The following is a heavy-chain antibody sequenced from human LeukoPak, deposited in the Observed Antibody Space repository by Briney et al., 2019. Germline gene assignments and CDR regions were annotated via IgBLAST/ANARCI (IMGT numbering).Heavy chain of an antibody. V-gene: IGHV1-2*02. CDR3: ARDQAFVYCSGGTCYDDY. J-gene: IGHJ4*02. CDR2: INPNSGGT. Sequence: GASVKVSCKTSGYTFTDYYIHWVRQAPGQGLEWMGWINPNSGGTHYAQKFQGRVTMTRDTSINTAYMELSRLRSDDTAVYYCARDQAFVYCSGGTCYDDYWGQGSLVIVSS. CDR1: GYTFTDYY. D-gene: IGHD2-15*01.